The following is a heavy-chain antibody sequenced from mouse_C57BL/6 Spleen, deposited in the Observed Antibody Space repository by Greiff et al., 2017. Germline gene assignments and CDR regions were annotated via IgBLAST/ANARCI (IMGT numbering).Heavy chain of an antibody. J-gene: IGHJ4*01. D-gene: IGHD2-5*01. CDR3: ASYSNFAMDY. Sequence: EVQLQQSGPGLVKPSQSLSLTCSVTGYSITSGYYWNWIRQFPGNKLEWMGYISYDGSNNYNPSLKNRISITRDTSKNQFFLKLNSVTTEDTATYYCASYSNFAMDYWGQGTSVTVSS. V-gene: IGHV3-6*01. CDR1: GYSITSGYY. CDR2: ISYDGSN.